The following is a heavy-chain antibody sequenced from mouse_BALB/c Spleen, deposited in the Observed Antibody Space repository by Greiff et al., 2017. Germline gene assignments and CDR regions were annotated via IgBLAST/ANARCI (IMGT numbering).Heavy chain of an antibody. Sequence: EVKLQESGAELVKPGASVKLSCTASGFNIKDTYMHWVKQRPEQGLEWIGRIDPANGNTKYDPKFQGKATITADTSSNTAYLQLSSLTSEDTAVYYCARDYGLAMDYWGQGTSVTVSS. CDR2: IDPANGNT. D-gene: IGHD1-1*01. CDR3: ARDYGLAMDY. V-gene: IGHV14-3*02. J-gene: IGHJ4*01. CDR1: GFNIKDTY.